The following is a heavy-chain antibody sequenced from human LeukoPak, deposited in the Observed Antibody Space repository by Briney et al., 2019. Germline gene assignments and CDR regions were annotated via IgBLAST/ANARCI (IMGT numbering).Heavy chain of an antibody. V-gene: IGHV4-34*01. J-gene: IGHJ3*02. CDR1: GFSFSSYY. D-gene: IGHD3-10*01. CDR3: ARDRGDLPPNDI. CDR2: INHSGST. Sequence: PSETLSLTCAVSGFSFSSYYWSWIRQPPGKGLEWIGDINHSGSTKYNTSLKSRVTISFNTTKNHTSLLLRPVTTAETAGYYSARDRGDLPPNDIW.